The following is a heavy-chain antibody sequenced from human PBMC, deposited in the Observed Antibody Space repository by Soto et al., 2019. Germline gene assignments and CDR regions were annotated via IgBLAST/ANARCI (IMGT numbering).Heavy chain of an antibody. CDR3: ARSGNWHDCAY. D-gene: IGHD1-20*01. J-gene: IGHJ4*02. CDR2: INPSGGST. Sequence: ASVKVSCKASGYTFTSYYMHWGRHAPGQGLEWMGIINPSGGSTSYAQKFQGRVTMTRDTSTSTVYMELSSLRSEDTAVYYRARSGNWHDCAYWGPATLVTVSS. V-gene: IGHV1-46*01. CDR1: GYTFTSYY.